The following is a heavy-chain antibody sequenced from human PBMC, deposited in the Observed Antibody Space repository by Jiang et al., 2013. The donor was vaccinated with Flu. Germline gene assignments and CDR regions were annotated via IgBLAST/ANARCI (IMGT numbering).Heavy chain of an antibody. D-gene: IGHD3-22*01. CDR1: GGSISSYY. V-gene: IGHV4-59*01. CDR2: ISYSGTT. Sequence: LLKPSETLSLTCTVSGGSISSYYWSWIRQPPGKGLEWIGYISYSGTTNYNPSLKSRVTISIDTSKNQFSLKLTSVTTADTAFYYCARGYYDSSGYSNPFDLWGQG. CDR3: ARGYYDSSGYSNPFDL. J-gene: IGHJ4*02.